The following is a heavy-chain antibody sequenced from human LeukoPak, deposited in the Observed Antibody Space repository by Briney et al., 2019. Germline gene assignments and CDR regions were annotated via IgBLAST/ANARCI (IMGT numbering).Heavy chain of an antibody. CDR1: GFTFNNYA. CDR2: ITDSGGDT. V-gene: IGHV3-23*01. J-gene: IGHJ4*02. D-gene: IGHD6-13*01. Sequence: GGSLRLSCAASGFTFNNYAMGWVRQAPGKGLEWVSAITDSGGDTYYADSVKCRFTISRDNSQNTLYLQMNSLRAEDTAVYYCPKGSAAARPYYFDYWGQGILVTVSS. CDR3: PKGSAAARPYYFDY.